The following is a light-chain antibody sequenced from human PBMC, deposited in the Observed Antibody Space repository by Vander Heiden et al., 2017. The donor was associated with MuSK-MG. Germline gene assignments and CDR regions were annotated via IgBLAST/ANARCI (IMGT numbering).Light chain of an antibody. CDR1: QTLQNT. CDR2: DAS. V-gene: IGKV1-12*01. CDR3: QRAGSSPMYT. J-gene: IGKJ2*01. Sequence: IHTTQPPSSVSASVGDRVTITCRATQTLQNTLDWYPQIPGKAPKLLIYDASTLECGVPSRFSGSGSGTDFTLSISSLQPEDFATFSCQRAGSSPMYTFGQGTKLEIK.